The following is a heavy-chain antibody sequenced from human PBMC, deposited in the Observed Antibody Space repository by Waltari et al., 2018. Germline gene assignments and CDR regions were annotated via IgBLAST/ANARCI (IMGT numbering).Heavy chain of an antibody. CDR2: INHSGST. J-gene: IGHJ4*02. D-gene: IGHD6-6*01. Sequence: QVQLQQWGAGLLKPSETLSLTCAVYGWSFSYYYWSCSRQPPGKGLEWIGEINHSGSTNYNPSLKSRVTISVDTSKNQFSLKLSSVTAADTAVYYCARHVGQPYSSSFDYWGQGTLVTVSS. CDR1: GWSFSYYY. V-gene: IGHV4-34*01. CDR3: ARHVGQPYSSSFDY.